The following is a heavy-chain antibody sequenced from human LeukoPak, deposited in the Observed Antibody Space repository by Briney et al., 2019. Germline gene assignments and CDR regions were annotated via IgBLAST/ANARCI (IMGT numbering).Heavy chain of an antibody. CDR2: INPNSGGT. D-gene: IGHD2-15*01. CDR1: GYTFTGYY. CDR3: ARGPRYCSGGSCYSHYYYYGMDV. V-gene: IGHV1-2*02. Sequence: ASVKVSCKASGYTFTGYYMHWVRQAPGQGLEWMGWINPNSGGTNYAQKFQGRVTMTRDTSISTAYMELSRLRSDDTAVYYCARGPRYCSGGSCYSHYYYYGMDVWGQGTTVTVSS. J-gene: IGHJ6*02.